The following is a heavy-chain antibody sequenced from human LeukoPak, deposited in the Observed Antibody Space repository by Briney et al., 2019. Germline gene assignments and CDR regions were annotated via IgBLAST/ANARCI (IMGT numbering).Heavy chain of an antibody. J-gene: IGHJ4*02. V-gene: IGHV3-66*01. CDR3: ARYLYSGHADLFDS. D-gene: IGHD5-12*01. CDR1: GFTLSGTY. Sequence: GGSLRLSCAVSGFTLSGTYMSWVRHAPGKGLEWVSVIYSGGNTYYSDSVQGRFAISRDTSKNTLHLQMNSLRAEDTAVYYCARYLYSGHADLFDSWGQGTLVTVSS. CDR2: IYSGGNT.